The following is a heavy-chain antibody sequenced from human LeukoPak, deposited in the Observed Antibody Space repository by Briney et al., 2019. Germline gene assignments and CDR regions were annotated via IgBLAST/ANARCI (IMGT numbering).Heavy chain of an antibody. CDR1: GGSISSSSYY. CDR2: IYYSGST. D-gene: IGHD6-6*01. Sequence: SETLSLTGTVSGGSISSSSYYWGWIRQPPGKGLEWIGSIYYSGSTYYNPSLKSRVTISVDTSKNQFSLKLSSVTAADTAVYYCAVTIAAPTLYFDYWGQGTLVTVSS. V-gene: IGHV4-39*01. J-gene: IGHJ4*02. CDR3: AVTIAAPTLYFDY.